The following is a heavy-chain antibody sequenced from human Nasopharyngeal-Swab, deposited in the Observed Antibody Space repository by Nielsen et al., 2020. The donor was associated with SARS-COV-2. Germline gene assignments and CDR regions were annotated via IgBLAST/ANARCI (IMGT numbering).Heavy chain of an antibody. J-gene: IGHJ5*02. V-gene: IGHV4-34*01. CDR2: INHSGST. Sequence: SETLSLTCAVYGGSFSGYYWSWIRQPPGKGLEWIGEINHSGSTNYNPSLKSRVTISVDTFKNQFSLKLSSVTAADTAVYYCARGRLRYFDWLPRGGYWFDPWGQGTLVTVSS. D-gene: IGHD3-9*01. CDR3: ARGRLRYFDWLPRGGYWFDP. CDR1: GGSFSGYY.